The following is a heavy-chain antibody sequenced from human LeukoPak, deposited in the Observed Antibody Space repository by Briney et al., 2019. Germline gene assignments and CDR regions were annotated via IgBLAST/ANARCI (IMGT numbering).Heavy chain of an antibody. CDR3: AKYIATGNRLYYFDY. CDR2: ISWNSGSI. Sequence: GGSLRLSCAASGFTFVDYAMHWVRQAPGKGLEWVSGISWNSGSIGYADSVKGRFTISRDNAKNSLYLQMNSLRAEDTALYYCAKYIATGNRLYYFDYWGQGTLVTVSS. CDR1: GFTFVDYA. V-gene: IGHV3-9*01. D-gene: IGHD1-14*01. J-gene: IGHJ4*02.